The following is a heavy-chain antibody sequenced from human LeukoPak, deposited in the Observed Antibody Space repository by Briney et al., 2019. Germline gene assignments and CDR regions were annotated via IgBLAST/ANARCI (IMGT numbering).Heavy chain of an antibody. J-gene: IGHJ6*02. CDR3: TRGASPGGMDV. D-gene: IGHD2-2*01. Sequence: SETLSLTCTVSGGSISSYYWNWIRQPAGKGLDWIGRIYTSGSTNYNPSLKSRVTMSLDTSKNQFSLKLRSVTAADTAVYYCTRGASPGGMDVWGQGTTVTVSS. V-gene: IGHV4-4*07. CDR1: GGSISSYY. CDR2: IYTSGST.